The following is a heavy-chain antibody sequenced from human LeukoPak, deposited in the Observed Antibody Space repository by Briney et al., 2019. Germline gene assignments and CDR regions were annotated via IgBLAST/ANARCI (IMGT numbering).Heavy chain of an antibody. CDR2: IIPIFGTA. D-gene: IGHD6-13*01. J-gene: IGHJ4*02. CDR3: ARDISPYSSSWYRRFDY. Sequence: ASVKVSCKASGGTFSSYAISWVRQAPGQGLEWMGGIIPIFGTANYAQKFQGRVTITADESTSTAYMELSSLRSEDTAVYYCARDISPYSSSWYRRFDYWGQGTLVTVSS. V-gene: IGHV1-69*13. CDR1: GGTFSSYA.